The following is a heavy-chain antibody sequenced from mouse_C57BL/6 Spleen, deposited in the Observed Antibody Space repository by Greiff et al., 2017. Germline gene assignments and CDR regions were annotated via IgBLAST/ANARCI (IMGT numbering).Heavy chain of an antibody. D-gene: IGHD2-4*01. CDR2: IYPRDGST. Sequence: QVQLQQSGPELVKPGASVKLSCKASGYTFTSYDINWVKQRPGQGLEWIGWIYPRDGSTTYNEKFKGKATLTVDTSSSTAYMELHSLTSEDSAVYFGARDYYDYDVPYAMDYWGQGTSVTVSS. V-gene: IGHV1-85*01. CDR1: GYTFTSYD. J-gene: IGHJ4*01. CDR3: ARDYYDYDVPYAMDY.